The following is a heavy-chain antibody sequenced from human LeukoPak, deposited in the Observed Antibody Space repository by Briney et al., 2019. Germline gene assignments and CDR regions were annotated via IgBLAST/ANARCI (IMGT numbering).Heavy chain of an antibody. V-gene: IGHV3-48*03. CDR3: AKDIDYYDSSGYYDY. D-gene: IGHD3-22*01. Sequence: AGGSLRLSCAASGFTFSSYEMNWVRQAPGKGLEWVSYISSSGSTIYYADSVKGRFTISRDNSKNSLYLQMNSLRAEDTALYYCAKDIDYYDSSGYYDYWGQGTLVTVSS. CDR2: ISSSGSTI. CDR1: GFTFSSYE. J-gene: IGHJ4*02.